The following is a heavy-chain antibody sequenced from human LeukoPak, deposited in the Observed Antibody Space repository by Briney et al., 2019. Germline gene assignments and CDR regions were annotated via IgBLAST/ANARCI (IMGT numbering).Heavy chain of an antibody. CDR2: IYYSGST. CDR3: ASSDIVVVPAASFDY. D-gene: IGHD2-2*01. Sequence: SETLSLTCTVSGGSISSYYWSWIRQPAGKGLEWIGYIYYSGSTSYNPSLKSRVTISVDTSKNQFSLKLSSVTAADTAVYYCASSDIVVVPAASFDYWGQGTLVTVSS. CDR1: GGSISSYY. V-gene: IGHV4-59*01. J-gene: IGHJ4*02.